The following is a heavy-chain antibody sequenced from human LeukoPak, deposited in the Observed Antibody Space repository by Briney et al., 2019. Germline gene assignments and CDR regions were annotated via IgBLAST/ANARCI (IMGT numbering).Heavy chain of an antibody. J-gene: IGHJ4*02. Sequence: GRSLRLSCAASGFTFSSYGMHWVRQAPGKGLEWVAVIWYDGSNKYYADSVKGRFTISRDNSKNTLYLQMNSLRAEDTAVYYCAKDRSPYYYGSGTDYFDYWGQGTLVTVSS. CDR2: IWYDGSNK. CDR3: AKDRSPYYYGSGTDYFDY. CDR1: GFTFSSYG. D-gene: IGHD3-10*01. V-gene: IGHV3-33*06.